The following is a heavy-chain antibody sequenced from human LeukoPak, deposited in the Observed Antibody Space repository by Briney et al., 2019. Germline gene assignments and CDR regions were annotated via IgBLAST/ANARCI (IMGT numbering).Heavy chain of an antibody. CDR1: GFTFSSYA. Sequence: GGSLRLSCAASGFTFSSYAMSWVRQAPGKGLEWVSAISGSGGSTYYADSVKGRFTISRDNSKNTLYLQMISLRAEGTAVYYCATDVINIVVVPAGGDYWGQGTLVTVSS. V-gene: IGHV3-23*01. CDR3: ATDVINIVVVPAGGDY. CDR2: ISGSGGST. J-gene: IGHJ4*02. D-gene: IGHD2-2*01.